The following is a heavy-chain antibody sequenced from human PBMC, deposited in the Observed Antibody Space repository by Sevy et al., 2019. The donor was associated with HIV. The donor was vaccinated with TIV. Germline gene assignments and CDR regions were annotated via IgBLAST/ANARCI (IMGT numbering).Heavy chain of an antibody. D-gene: IGHD2-2*02. Sequence: GGSLRLSCAASGFTFSSYEMNWVRQAPGKGLEWVSYISSGGSSIYYADSVKGRFTISRDNSKNTLYLQMNSLRAEDTAVYYCARDRELGYCSSTSCYMGWYSGYDRHEIFDYWGQGTLVTVSS. CDR3: ARDRELGYCSSTSCYMGWYSGYDRHEIFDY. V-gene: IGHV3-48*03. J-gene: IGHJ4*02. CDR2: ISSGGSSI. CDR1: GFTFSSYE.